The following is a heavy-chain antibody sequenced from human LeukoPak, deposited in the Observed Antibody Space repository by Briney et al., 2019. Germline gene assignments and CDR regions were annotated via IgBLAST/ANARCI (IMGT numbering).Heavy chain of an antibody. CDR1: GFTFSSYS. D-gene: IGHD2-2*01. Sequence: GGSLRLSCAASGFTFSSYSMNWVRQAPGKGLEWVSSISSSSSYIYYADSVKGRFTISRDNAKNSLYLQMNSLRAEDTAVYYCARGGDLYCTSASCLPFDSWGQGTLVTVSS. J-gene: IGHJ4*02. CDR2: ISSSSSYI. CDR3: ARGGDLYCTSASCLPFDS. V-gene: IGHV3-21*01.